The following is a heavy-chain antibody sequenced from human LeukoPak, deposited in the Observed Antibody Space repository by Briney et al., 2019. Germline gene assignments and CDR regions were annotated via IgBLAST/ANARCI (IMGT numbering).Heavy chain of an antibody. Sequence: SETLSLTCTVSGGSISSYYWSWIRQPPGKGLEWIGYIYYSGSTNYNPSLKSRVTISVDTSKNQFSLRLRSVTATDTAVYYCARVTGYMIEDYFDYWGQGTLVTVSS. V-gene: IGHV4-59*01. J-gene: IGHJ4*02. CDR1: GGSISSYY. CDR2: IYYSGST. CDR3: ARVTGYMIEDYFDY. D-gene: IGHD3-22*01.